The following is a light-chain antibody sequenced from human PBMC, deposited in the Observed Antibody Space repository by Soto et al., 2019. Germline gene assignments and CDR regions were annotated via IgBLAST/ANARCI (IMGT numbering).Light chain of an antibody. CDR3: QQYGSSPRT. J-gene: IGKJ5*01. CDR2: GAS. Sequence: EIVLPQSPGTLSLSPGERATLSCRASQSVSSSYLAWYQQKPGKAPRLRIYGASSSSTGIPDRFSGSGSGTDFTLTISRLEPEDFAVYYGQQYGSSPRTFGQGTRLEIK. V-gene: IGKV3-20*01. CDR1: QSVSSSY.